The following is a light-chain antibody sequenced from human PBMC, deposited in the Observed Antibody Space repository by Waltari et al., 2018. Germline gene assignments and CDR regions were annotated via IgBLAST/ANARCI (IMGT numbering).Light chain of an antibody. J-gene: IGKJ1*01. CDR2: GAS. CDR3: QHYVRLPAT. V-gene: IGKV3-20*01. Sequence: IVLTQSPGTLSLSPGERATLYCRASQSVSRSLAWYQQKPGQAPKLLIYGASTRATGIPDRFPGSGSGTDFSLTISSLEPEDFAIYFCQHYVRLPATFGQGTKVEIK. CDR1: QSVSRS.